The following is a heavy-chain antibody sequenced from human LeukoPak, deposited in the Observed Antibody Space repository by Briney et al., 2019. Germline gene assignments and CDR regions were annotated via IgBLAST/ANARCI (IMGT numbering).Heavy chain of an antibody. CDR1: GYIFTGYY. Sequence: ASVKVSCKASGYIFTGYYIHWVRQAPGQGLEWMGWINPHSGDTNYAQKFQGRVTMTRDTSISTAYMELSRLRSDDTAVYYCARVPYYDFWSGYYESSGYFDYWGQGTLVTVSS. CDR3: ARVPYYDFWSGYYESSGYFDY. V-gene: IGHV1-2*02. J-gene: IGHJ4*02. D-gene: IGHD3-3*01. CDR2: INPHSGDT.